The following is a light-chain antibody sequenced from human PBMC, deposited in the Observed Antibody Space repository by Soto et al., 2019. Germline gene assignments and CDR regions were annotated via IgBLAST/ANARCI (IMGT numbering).Light chain of an antibody. CDR2: EVS. CDR1: SSGVGGYNY. Sequence: QSALAQPASVSGSAGQSITISCTGTSSGVGGYNYVSWYQQLPGKAPKLLISEVSNRPSGVSHRFSGSKSGNTASLTISGLKAEDEADYYCSSDRTGGPFGFGTGTKVTVL. CDR3: SSDRTGGPFG. J-gene: IGLJ1*01. V-gene: IGLV2-14*01.